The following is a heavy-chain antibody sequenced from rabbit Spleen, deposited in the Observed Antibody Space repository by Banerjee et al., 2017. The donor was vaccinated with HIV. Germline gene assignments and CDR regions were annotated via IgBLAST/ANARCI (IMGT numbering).Heavy chain of an antibody. CDR3: ARDTSSSFSSYGMDL. V-gene: IGHV1S45*01. CDR1: GFSLRRSYW. CDR2: IDAGSKGIT. D-gene: IGHD1-1*01. J-gene: IGHJ6*01. Sequence: QEQLEESAGGLVQPGGSLTLTCTASGFSLRRSYWICWVRQAPGKGLEWIACIDAGSKGITYYATWAKGRFTFSKTSSTTVTLQMTSLTAADTATYFCARDTSSSFSSYGMDLWGPGTLVTVS.